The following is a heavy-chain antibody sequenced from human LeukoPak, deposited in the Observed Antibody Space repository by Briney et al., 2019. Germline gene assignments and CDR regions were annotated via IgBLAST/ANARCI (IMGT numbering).Heavy chain of an antibody. V-gene: IGHV3-33*01. CDR3: ARAPPYGSGSYLDYYYYGMDV. CDR1: GFTFSSYG. J-gene: IGHJ6*02. D-gene: IGHD3-10*01. Sequence: GGSLGLSCAASGFTFSSYGMHWVRQAPGKGLEWVAVIWYDGSNKYYADSVKGRFTISRDNSKNTLYLQMNSLRAEDTAVYYCARAPPYGSGSYLDYYYYGMDVWGQGTTVTVSS. CDR2: IWYDGSNK.